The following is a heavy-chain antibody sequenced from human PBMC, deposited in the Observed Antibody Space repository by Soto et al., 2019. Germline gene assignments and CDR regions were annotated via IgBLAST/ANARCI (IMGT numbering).Heavy chain of an antibody. CDR2: ISGSGGST. J-gene: IGHJ3*01. V-gene: IGHV3-23*01. CDR1: LFTFSSYA. D-gene: IGHD3-3*01. CDR3: AKDIRFLEWPDQKDAFDL. Sequence: SLRLSCTSSLFTFSSYAMSLVLQAPFKVLEWVSAISGSGGSTYYADSVKGRFTISRDNSKNTLYLQMNSLRAEDTAVYYCAKDIRFLEWPDQKDAFDLWGQGTMVTVSS.